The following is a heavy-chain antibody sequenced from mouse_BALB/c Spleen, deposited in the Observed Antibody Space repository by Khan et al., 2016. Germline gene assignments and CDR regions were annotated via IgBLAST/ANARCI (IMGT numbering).Heavy chain of an antibody. CDR3: ARSGYYGYLVN. J-gene: IGHJ3*01. CDR1: GFDFSRYW. Sequence: EVKLLESGGGLVQPGGSLKLSCEASGFDFSRYWMRWVRQAPGKGLEWIGEINPDSSTINYTPSLKDKFIISRDNAKNTLYLQMRKVRSEDTVLYYCARSGYYGYLVNWGQGTLVTVSA. D-gene: IGHD1-1*01. CDR2: INPDSSTI. V-gene: IGHV4-1*02.